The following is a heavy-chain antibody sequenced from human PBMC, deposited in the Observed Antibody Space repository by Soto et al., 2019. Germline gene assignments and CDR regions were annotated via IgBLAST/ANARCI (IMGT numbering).Heavy chain of an antibody. CDR3: ARGTKAYYYYYGMDV. J-gene: IGHJ6*02. V-gene: IGHV1-69*01. CDR2: IIPIFGTP. Sequence: QVQLVQSGAEIKKPGSSVKVSCKASGGTFSSYAISWVRQAPGQGLEWMGGIIPIFGTPNYAQKFQGRVTITADESTNTAYMELSSLRSEDTAVYYSARGTKAYYYYYGMDVWGQGTXVTVSS. CDR1: GGTFSSYA.